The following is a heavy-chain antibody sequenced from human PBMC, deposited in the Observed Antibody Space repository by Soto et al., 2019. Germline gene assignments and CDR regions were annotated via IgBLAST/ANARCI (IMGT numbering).Heavy chain of an antibody. Sequence: PGESLKISCKGSGYSFTSYWIGWVRQMPGKGLEWMGIIYPGDSDTRYSPSFQGQVTISADKSISTAYLQWSSLKASDTAMYYCARLSTYYGSGSHQIDHWGQRTLVTVSS. CDR2: IYPGDSDT. D-gene: IGHD3-10*01. CDR1: GYSFTSYW. CDR3: ARLSTYYGSGSHQIDH. J-gene: IGHJ4*02. V-gene: IGHV5-51*01.